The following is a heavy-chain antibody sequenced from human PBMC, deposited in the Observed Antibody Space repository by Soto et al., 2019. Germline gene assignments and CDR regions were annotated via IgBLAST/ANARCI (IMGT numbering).Heavy chain of an antibody. CDR3: AKDTAPPRNYYYYYGMDV. CDR2: ISGSGGST. D-gene: IGHD1-1*01. CDR1: GFTFSSYA. J-gene: IGHJ6*02. V-gene: IGHV3-23*01. Sequence: GGALRLSCAASGFTFSSYAMSRVRPAPGKGLEWVSAISGSGGSTYYADSVKGRFTISRDNSKNTLYLQMNSLRAEDTAVYYCAKDTAPPRNYYYYYGMDVWGQGTTVTVSS.